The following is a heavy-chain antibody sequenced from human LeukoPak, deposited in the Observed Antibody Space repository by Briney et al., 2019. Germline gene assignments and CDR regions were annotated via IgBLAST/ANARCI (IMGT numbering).Heavy chain of an antibody. CDR3: ARVSRDFYSNYYCYYGMDV. D-gene: IGHD4-11*01. J-gene: IGHJ6*02. Sequence: QPGGSLRLSCAASGFTFSSYWMSWVRQAPGKGLEWVANIKQDGSEKYYVDSVKGRFTISRDNAKNSLYLQMNSLRAEDTAVYYCARVSRDFYSNYYCYYGMDVWGQGTTVTVSS. V-gene: IGHV3-7*01. CDR1: GFTFSSYW. CDR2: IKQDGSEK.